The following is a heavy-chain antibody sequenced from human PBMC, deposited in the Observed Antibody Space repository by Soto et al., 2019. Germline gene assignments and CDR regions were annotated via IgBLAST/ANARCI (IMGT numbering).Heavy chain of an antibody. CDR2: ISYDGIHK. D-gene: IGHD3-3*02. V-gene: IGHV3-30*03. J-gene: IGHJ5*02. CDR1: GFTFSSYG. CDR3: ALDWAEGWGQGISYNGFGP. Sequence: QVQLVESGGGVVQPGRSLRLPCAASGFTFSSYGIHWVRQAPGKGLEWVTVISYDGIHKFYADSVKGRFTISRDDSQNMVFLQMDSLRPEDTAVYYRALDWAEGWGQGISYNGFGPWGQGTLVTVSS.